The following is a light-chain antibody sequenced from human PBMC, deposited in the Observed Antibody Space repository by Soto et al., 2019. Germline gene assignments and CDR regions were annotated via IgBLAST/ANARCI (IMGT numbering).Light chain of an antibody. CDR3: CPYSGSRTLF. J-gene: IGLJ2*01. Sequence: QSVLTQPASVSGSPGQSITISCTGTSSDVGSYNLGSWYQQHPGKAPKLMIYEVSKRPSGVSNRFSGCKSGNTASLTISRRQADYSAEEYCCPYSGSRTLFFGGGTQLTVL. V-gene: IGLV2-23*02. CDR1: SSDVGSYNL. CDR2: EVS.